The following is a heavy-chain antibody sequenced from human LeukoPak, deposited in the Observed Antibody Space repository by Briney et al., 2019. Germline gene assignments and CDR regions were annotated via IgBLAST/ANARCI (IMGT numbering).Heavy chain of an antibody. D-gene: IGHD6-13*01. J-gene: IGHJ4*02. Sequence: ASVKVSCKASGYTFSNDGISWVRQAPGQGLEWMGWISAYNGNTNYAQKLQGRVTTTRDTSTSTAYMELRSLRSDDTAVYYCARESRQQLVPNFDYWGQGTLVTVSS. CDR1: GYTFSNDG. V-gene: IGHV1-18*01. CDR3: ARESRQQLVPNFDY. CDR2: ISAYNGNT.